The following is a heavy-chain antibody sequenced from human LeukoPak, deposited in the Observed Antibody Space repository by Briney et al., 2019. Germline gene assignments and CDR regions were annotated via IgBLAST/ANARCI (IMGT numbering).Heavy chain of an antibody. CDR1: GFTFSSYE. D-gene: IGHD3-10*01. J-gene: IGHJ5*02. V-gene: IGHV3-48*03. CDR2: ISSSGSTI. Sequence: GGSLRLSWAASGFTFSSYEMNWVRQAPGKGLEWVSYISSSGSTIYYADSVKGRFTISRDNAKNSLYLQMNSLRAEDTAVYYCARESGWFGELPFSWGQGTLVTVSS. CDR3: ARESGWFGELPFS.